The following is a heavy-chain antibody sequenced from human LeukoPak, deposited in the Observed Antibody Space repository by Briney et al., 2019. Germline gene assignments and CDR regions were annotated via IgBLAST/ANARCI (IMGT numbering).Heavy chain of an antibody. CDR1: GFTVRGNY. CDR3: ASGEWPQNY. V-gene: IGHV3-53*01. J-gene: IGHJ4*02. D-gene: IGHD3-10*01. Sequence: PGGSLRLSCAASGFTVRGNYMTWVRQAPGRGLEWVSLIYAGGTTYYPDAVKGRFTISRDNPRNTLYLQMNSLRAEDTAVYYCASGEWPQNYWGQGTLVTVSS. CDR2: IYAGGTT.